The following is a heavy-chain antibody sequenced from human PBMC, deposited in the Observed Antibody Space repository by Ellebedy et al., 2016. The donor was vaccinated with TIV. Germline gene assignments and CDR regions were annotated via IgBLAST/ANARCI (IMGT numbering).Heavy chain of an antibody. J-gene: IGHJ6*02. D-gene: IGHD4/OR15-4a*01. CDR3: ARVLRATSGMDV. Sequence: ASVKVSCKTSGYVFTAYYIHWVRQAPGQGLEWMGWINPDSGGTNLPQKFQGRVTMTRDTSVNTAYMELSRLQSDDTAVYYCARVLRATSGMDVWGQGTTVIAS. CDR2: INPDSGGT. CDR1: GYVFTAYY. V-gene: IGHV1-2*02.